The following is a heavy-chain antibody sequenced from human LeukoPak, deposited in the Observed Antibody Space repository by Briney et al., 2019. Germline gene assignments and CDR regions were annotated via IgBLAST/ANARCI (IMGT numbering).Heavy chain of an antibody. CDR3: ARDQRYYDSSGYFLGC. V-gene: IGHV3-11*01. J-gene: IGHJ4*02. Sequence: GGSLRLSCAASGFTFNDCYMSWIRQAPGKGLEWVSYISSSGSTIYYADSVKGRFTISRDNAKNSLYLQMNSLRAEDTAVYYCARDQRYYDSSGYFLGCWGQGTLVTVSS. CDR1: GFTFNDCY. CDR2: ISSSGSTI. D-gene: IGHD3-22*01.